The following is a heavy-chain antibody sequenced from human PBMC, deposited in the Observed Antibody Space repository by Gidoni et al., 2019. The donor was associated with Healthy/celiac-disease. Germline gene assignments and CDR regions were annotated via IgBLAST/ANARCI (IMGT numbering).Heavy chain of an antibody. J-gene: IGHJ4*02. CDR3: AKDYYQYSSSWFYYFDY. D-gene: IGHD6-13*01. Sequence: QVQLVESGGGVVQPGRSLRLSCAASGFTFTPYGMHWVRQAPGKGLEWVAVISYDGSNKHHADSVKGRFTISRDNSKNTLYLQMNSLRAEDTAVYYCAKDYYQYSSSWFYYFDYWGQGTLVTVSS. V-gene: IGHV3-30*18. CDR1: GFTFTPYG. CDR2: ISYDGSNK.